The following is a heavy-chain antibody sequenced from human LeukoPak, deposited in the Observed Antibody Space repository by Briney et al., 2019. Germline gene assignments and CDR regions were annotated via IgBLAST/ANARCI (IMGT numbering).Heavy chain of an antibody. CDR1: GFTFSSYG. CDR3: AKAMNGRNYYGSGSSDY. V-gene: IGHV3-30*02. D-gene: IGHD3-10*01. Sequence: PGGSLRLSCAASGFTFSSYGMHWVRQAPGKGLEWVAFIRYDGSNKYYADSVKGRFTISRDNSKNTLYLQMNSLRAEDTAVYYCAKAMNGRNYYGSGSSDYWGQGTLVTVSS. J-gene: IGHJ4*02. CDR2: IRYDGSNK.